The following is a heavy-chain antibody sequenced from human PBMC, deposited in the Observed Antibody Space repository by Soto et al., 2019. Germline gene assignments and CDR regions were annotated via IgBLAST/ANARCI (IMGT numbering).Heavy chain of an antibody. Sequence: GVSLRLSCAASGFTFSSYAMHWVRQAPGKGLGWVAVISYDGSNKYYADSVKGRFTISRDNSKNTLYLQMNSLRAEDTAVYYCARDGCSGGSCVDYWGQGTLVTAPQ. CDR3: ARDGCSGGSCVDY. V-gene: IGHV3-30-3*01. CDR2: ISYDGSNK. J-gene: IGHJ4*02. CDR1: GFTFSSYA. D-gene: IGHD2-15*01.